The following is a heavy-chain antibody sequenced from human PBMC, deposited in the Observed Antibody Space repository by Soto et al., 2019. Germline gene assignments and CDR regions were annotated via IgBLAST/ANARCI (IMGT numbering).Heavy chain of an antibody. V-gene: IGHV4-34*01. CDR2: INHSGST. CDR3: ARYYGIAAAGTADY. Sequence: SETLSLTCAVYGGSFSGYYWSWIRQPPGKGLEWIGEINHSGSTNYNPSLKSRVTISVDTSKNQFSLKLSSVTAADTAVYYCARYYGIAAAGTADYWGQGTLVTVS. J-gene: IGHJ4*02. D-gene: IGHD6-13*01. CDR1: GGSFSGYY.